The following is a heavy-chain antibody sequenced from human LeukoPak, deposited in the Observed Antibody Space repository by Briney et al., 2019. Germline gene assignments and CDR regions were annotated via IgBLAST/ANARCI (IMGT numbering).Heavy chain of an antibody. Sequence: PGGSLRLSCAASGFTFSSYSMNWVRQAPGKGLEWVSSISSSSSYIYYADSVKGRFTISRDNSKNTLYLQMNSLRAEDTAVYYCAKDIAAADPVDYWGQGTLVTVSS. V-gene: IGHV3-21*01. CDR2: ISSSSSYI. J-gene: IGHJ4*02. CDR1: GFTFSSYS. D-gene: IGHD6-13*01. CDR3: AKDIAAADPVDY.